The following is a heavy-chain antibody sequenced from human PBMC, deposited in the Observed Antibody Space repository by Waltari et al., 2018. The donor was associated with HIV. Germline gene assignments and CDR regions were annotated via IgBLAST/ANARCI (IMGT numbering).Heavy chain of an antibody. J-gene: IGHJ6*02. V-gene: IGHV3-23*01. CDR3: AIQYNPLNNYYYGMDV. CDR1: GFTFRNFG. Sequence: EVQLLESGGGLVQPGGSLRRSCLGSGFTFRNFGISWVRQAPGKGLEWVSGLSGSGGSTHYADSVKGRFTISRDNSNNTSYLQMNSLRAEDTAVYYCAIQYNPLNNYYYGMDVWGQGTTVTVSS. CDR2: LSGSGGST. D-gene: IGHD1-1*01.